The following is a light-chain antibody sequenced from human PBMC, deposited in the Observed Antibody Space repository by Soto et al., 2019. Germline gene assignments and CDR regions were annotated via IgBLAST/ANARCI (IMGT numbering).Light chain of an antibody. CDR3: YSAADNNLVV. J-gene: IGLJ2*01. CDR1: VLAKKY. CDR2: KDS. Sequence: SYELTQPSSVSVSPGQTARITYSGDVLAKKYARWFQQKPDQAPVLVIYKDSERPSGIPERFSGSSSGTTVTLTISGAQVEDEADYYCYSAADNNLVVFGGGTKLTVL. V-gene: IGLV3-27*01.